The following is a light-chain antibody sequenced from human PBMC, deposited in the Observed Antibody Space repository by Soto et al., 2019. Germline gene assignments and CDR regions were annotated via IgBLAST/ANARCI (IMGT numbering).Light chain of an antibody. J-gene: IGKJ2*01. V-gene: IGKV1-39*01. CDR3: QQNYISPYT. Sequence: DIQMTQSPSSLSASVGDRVTITCRASESMANYLKWYKQKPGKAPNLLIYAASTLQTGVPSRFSGSRSGTDFTHTISSLQTEDFATYFCQQNYISPYTFGQGTKLDI. CDR1: ESMANY. CDR2: AAS.